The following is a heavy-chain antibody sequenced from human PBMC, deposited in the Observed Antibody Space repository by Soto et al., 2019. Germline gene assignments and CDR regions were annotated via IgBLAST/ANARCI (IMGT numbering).Heavy chain of an antibody. CDR3: AREGRWLQLPYYYYYYGMDV. CDR1: GFTFSSYS. D-gene: IGHD5-12*01. V-gene: IGHV3-21*01. J-gene: IGHJ6*02. CDR2: ISSSSSYI. Sequence: GGSLRLSCAASGFTFSSYSMNWVRQAPGKGLEWVSSISSSSSYIYCADSVKGRFTISRDNAKNSLYLQMNSLRAEGTAVYYCAREGRWLQLPYYYYYYGMDVWGQGTTVTVSS.